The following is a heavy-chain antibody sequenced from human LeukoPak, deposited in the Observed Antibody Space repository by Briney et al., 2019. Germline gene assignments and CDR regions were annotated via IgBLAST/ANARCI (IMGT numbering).Heavy chain of an antibody. D-gene: IGHD3-9*01. CDR2: IYYSGST. V-gene: IGHV4-59*01. CDR3: ARGARYFDWLFSR. Sequence: PSETLSLTCTVSGGSISGYYWSWIRQPPGKGLEWIGYIYYSGSTNYNPSLKSRVTISVDTSKNQFSLKLSSVTAADTAVYYCARGARYFDWLFSRWGQGTLVTVSS. CDR1: GGSISGYY. J-gene: IGHJ4*02.